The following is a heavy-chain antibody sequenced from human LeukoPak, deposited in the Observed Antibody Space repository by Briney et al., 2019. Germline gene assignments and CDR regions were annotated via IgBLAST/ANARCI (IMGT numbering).Heavy chain of an antibody. Sequence: ASVKVSCKASGYTFTSYYMHRVRQAPGQGLEWMGIINPSGGSTSYAQKFQGRVTMTRDTSTSTVYMELSSLRSEDTAVYYCARDCNYYDSSGYCHIDYWGQGTLVTVSS. V-gene: IGHV1-46*01. CDR1: GYTFTSYY. CDR2: INPSGGST. D-gene: IGHD3-22*01. J-gene: IGHJ4*02. CDR3: ARDCNYYDSSGYCHIDY.